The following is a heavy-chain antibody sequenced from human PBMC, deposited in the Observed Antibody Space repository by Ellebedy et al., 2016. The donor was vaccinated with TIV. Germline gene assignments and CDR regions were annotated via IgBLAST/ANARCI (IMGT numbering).Heavy chain of an antibody. D-gene: IGHD1-26*01. CDR3: ARRYSGSSYHYFDY. J-gene: IGHJ4*02. CDR2: IYNSVIT. V-gene: IGHV4-59*08. Sequence: MPSETLSLTCTVPGGPISSNYWDWIRQPPGKGLEWIGYIYNSVITKYNHSLKRRVTMSVDTSKRQLSLKLRSVTAADTPVYYCARRYSGSSYHYFDYWGQGTLVIVSS. CDR1: GGPISSNY.